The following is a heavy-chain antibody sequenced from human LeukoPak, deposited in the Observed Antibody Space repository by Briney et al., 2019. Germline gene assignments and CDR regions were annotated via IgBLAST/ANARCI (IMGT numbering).Heavy chain of an antibody. J-gene: IGHJ4*02. CDR1: GFTFSSYA. D-gene: IGHD3-3*01. V-gene: IGHV3-30-3*01. Sequence: GGSLRLSCAASGFTFSSYAMHWVRQAPGKGLEWVAVISYDGSNKYYADSVKGRFTISRDNSKNTLYLQMNSLRAEDTAVYYCARGRFGRHDFWSGYVLDYFDYWGQGTLVTVSS. CDR2: ISYDGSNK. CDR3: ARGRFGRHDFWSGYVLDYFDY.